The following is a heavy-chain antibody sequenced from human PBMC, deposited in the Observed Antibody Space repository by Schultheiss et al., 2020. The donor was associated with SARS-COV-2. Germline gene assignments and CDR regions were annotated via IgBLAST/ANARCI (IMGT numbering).Heavy chain of an antibody. CDR3: ARLNSGSYWGDAFDI. J-gene: IGHJ3*02. CDR2: IKQDGSEK. D-gene: IGHD1-26*01. V-gene: IGHV3-7*03. CDR1: GFTFSTYW. Sequence: GGSLRLSCAASGFTFSTYWMSWVRQAPGKGLEWVANIKQDGSEKYYVDSVKDRFTISRDNSKNSLYLQMNSLRAEDTAVYYCARLNSGSYWGDAFDIWGQGTMVTVSS.